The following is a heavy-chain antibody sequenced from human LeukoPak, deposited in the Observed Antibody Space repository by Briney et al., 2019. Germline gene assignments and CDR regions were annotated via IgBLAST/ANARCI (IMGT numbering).Heavy chain of an antibody. CDR1: GFTFSSYG. V-gene: IGHV3-33*06. D-gene: IGHD5-24*01. Sequence: GGSLRLSCAASGFTFSSYGVHWVRQAPGKGLEWVAVIWYDGSNKYYADSVKGRFTISRDNSKNTLYLQMNSLRAEDTAVYCCAKSRPRDGYNPYYFDYWGQGTLVTVSS. CDR2: IWYDGSNK. CDR3: AKSRPRDGYNPYYFDY. J-gene: IGHJ4*02.